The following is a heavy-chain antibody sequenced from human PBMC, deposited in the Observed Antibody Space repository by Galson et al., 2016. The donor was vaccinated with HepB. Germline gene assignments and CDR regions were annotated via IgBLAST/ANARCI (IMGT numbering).Heavy chain of an antibody. CDR3: ARAESGVDEGNWFDP. J-gene: IGHJ5*02. D-gene: IGHD1-26*01. V-gene: IGHV3-33*01. CDR2: IWYDGSKE. Sequence: SLRLSCAASGFTFTSFGMHWVRQAPGKGLEWVAVIWYDGSKEYYADSVQGRFTISRDDSKNTLYLQMDNLRDEDTATYYCARAESGVDEGNWFDPWGPGTLVTVSS. CDR1: GFTFTSFG.